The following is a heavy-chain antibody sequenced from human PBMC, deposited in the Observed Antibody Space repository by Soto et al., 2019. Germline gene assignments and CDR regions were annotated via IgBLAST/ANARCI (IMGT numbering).Heavy chain of an antibody. D-gene: IGHD4-17*01. CDR2: ISYDGSNK. J-gene: IGHJ3*02. V-gene: IGHV3-30-3*01. CDR3: ARDSDYGGNSGAFDI. Sequence: GGSLRLSCAASGFTFSSDAMHWVRQAPGKGLEWVAVISYDGSNKYYADSVKGRFTISRDNSKNTPYLQMNSLRAEDTAVYYCARDSDYGGNSGAFDIWGQGTMVTVS. CDR1: GFTFSSDA.